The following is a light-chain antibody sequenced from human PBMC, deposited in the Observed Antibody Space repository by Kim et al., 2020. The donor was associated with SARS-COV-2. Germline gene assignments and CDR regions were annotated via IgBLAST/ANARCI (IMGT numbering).Light chain of an antibody. CDR3: QQYNNWPPFT. J-gene: IGKJ3*01. Sequence: SPGERAPLSCRASQSVSSNLAWYQQKPGHAPRLLIYGASTRATGIPARFSGSVSETEFTLTISSLQSEDFAVYYCQQYNNWPPFTFGPGTKVDIK. CDR2: GAS. CDR1: QSVSSN. V-gene: IGKV3-15*01.